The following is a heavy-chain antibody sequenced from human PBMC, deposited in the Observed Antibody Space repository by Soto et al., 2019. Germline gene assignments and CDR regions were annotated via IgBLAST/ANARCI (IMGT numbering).Heavy chain of an antibody. D-gene: IGHD3-3*01. CDR1: GDGVSSNSAA. CDR3: ARFLSAAHGQYYYYYYGMDV. Sequence: SQTLSLTCAISGDGVSSNSAAWNWIRQSPSRGLEWLGRTYYRSKWYNDYAVSVKSRITINRDTSKNQFSLQLNSVTPEDTAVYYCARFLSAAHGQYYYYYYGMDVWGQGTTVTVSS. CDR2: TYYRSKWYN. J-gene: IGHJ6*02. V-gene: IGHV6-1*01.